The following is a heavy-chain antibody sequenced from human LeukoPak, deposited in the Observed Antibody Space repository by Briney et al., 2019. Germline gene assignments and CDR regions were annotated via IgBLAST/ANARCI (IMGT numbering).Heavy chain of an antibody. D-gene: IGHD6-19*01. CDR3: AKGFSFRTYSSGWGPLDY. Sequence: GGSLRLSCAASGFTFSSYAMSWVRQAPGKGLEWVSAISGSGGSTYYADSVKGRFTISRDNSKNTLYLQMNSLRAEDTAVYYCAKGFSFRTYSSGWGPLDYWGQGTLVTVSS. CDR1: GFTFSSYA. J-gene: IGHJ4*02. V-gene: IGHV3-23*01. CDR2: ISGSGGST.